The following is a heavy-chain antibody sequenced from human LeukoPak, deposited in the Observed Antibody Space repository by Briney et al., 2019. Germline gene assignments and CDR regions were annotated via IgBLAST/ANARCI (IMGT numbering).Heavy chain of an antibody. CDR2: IYSSGST. J-gene: IGHJ4*02. D-gene: IGHD3-16*01. CDR3: ARDPSTFYFDY. CDR1: GGSISSYY. Sequence: SETLSLTCTVSGGSISSYYWSWIRQPPGKGLEWIGYIYSSGSTDCNPSLKSRVTISVDTSKSQVSLKLSSVTAADTAIYYCARDPSTFYFDYWGQGALVTVSS. V-gene: IGHV4-59*12.